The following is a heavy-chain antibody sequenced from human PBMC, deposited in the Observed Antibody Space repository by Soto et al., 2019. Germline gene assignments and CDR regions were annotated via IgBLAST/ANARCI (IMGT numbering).Heavy chain of an antibody. D-gene: IGHD3-9*01. J-gene: IGHJ5*02. CDR2: ISGSGGST. V-gene: IGHV3-23*01. CDR3: AKAPYFDWSGNWFDP. Sequence: PRGALRHPLAASGFTLSSYTISWGRPAPGKGLEWVSAISGSGGSTYYADSVKGRFTISRDNSKNTLYLQMNSLRAEDTAVYYCAKAPYFDWSGNWFDPWGQGTLVTVSS. CDR1: GFTLSSYT.